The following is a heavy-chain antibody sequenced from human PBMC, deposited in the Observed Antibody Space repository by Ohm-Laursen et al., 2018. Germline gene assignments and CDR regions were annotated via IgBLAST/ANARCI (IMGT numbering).Heavy chain of an antibody. D-gene: IGHD5-18*01. Sequence: SETLSLTCTVSGGSISSYYWSWIRQPPGKGLEWIGYIYYSGSTNYNPSLKSRVTISVDTSKNQFSLKLSSVTAADTAVYYCARVQTDTAMVMSYFDYWGQGTLVTVSS. CDR3: ARVQTDTAMVMSYFDY. J-gene: IGHJ4*02. V-gene: IGHV4-59*01. CDR1: GGSISSYY. CDR2: IYYSGST.